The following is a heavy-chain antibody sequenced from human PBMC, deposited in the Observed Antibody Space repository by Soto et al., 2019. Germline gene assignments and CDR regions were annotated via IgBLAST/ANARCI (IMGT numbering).Heavy chain of an antibody. CDR1: GYTFTRYN. CDR3: ARVRGGGSEYFFDY. D-gene: IGHD2-15*01. CDR2: INPSGGTT. Sequence: ASVKVSCKASGYTFTRYNVHWVRQAPGQGLELMAIINPSGGTTYYVQKFEGRVTLTTDTSTSTVYMELSSLRSDDTAVYYCARVRGGGSEYFFDYWGQGTLVTVS. J-gene: IGHJ4*02. V-gene: IGHV1-46*01.